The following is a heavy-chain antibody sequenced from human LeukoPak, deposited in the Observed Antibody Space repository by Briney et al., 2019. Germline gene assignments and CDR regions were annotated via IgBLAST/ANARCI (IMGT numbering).Heavy chain of an antibody. CDR2: ISAYNGNT. D-gene: IGHD2-2*01. Sequence: GASEKVSCKASGYTFTSYGISWVRQAPGQGLEWMGWISAYNGNTNYAQKLQGRVTMTTDTSTSTAYMELRSLRSDDTAVYYCARVTLDCSSTSCYLYPLDYWGQGTLVTVSS. CDR3: ARVTLDCSSTSCYLYPLDY. CDR1: GYTFTSYG. J-gene: IGHJ4*02. V-gene: IGHV1-18*01.